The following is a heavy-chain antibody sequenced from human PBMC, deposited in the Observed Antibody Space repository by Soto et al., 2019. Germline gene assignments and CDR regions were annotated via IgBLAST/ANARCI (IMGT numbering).Heavy chain of an antibody. CDR1: GGSISSSSYY. V-gene: IGHV4-39*01. Sequence: SETLSLTCTVSGGSISSSSYYWGWIRQPPGKGLEWIGSINYSGSTYYNPSLKSRVTISVDTSKNQFSLKLSSVTAADTAVYYCARHDNDFWSGSLYYYGMDVWGQGTTVTVSS. CDR2: INYSGST. D-gene: IGHD3-3*01. CDR3: ARHDNDFWSGSLYYYGMDV. J-gene: IGHJ6*02.